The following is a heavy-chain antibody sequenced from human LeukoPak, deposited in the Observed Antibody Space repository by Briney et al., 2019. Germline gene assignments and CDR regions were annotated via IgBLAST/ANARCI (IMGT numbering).Heavy chain of an antibody. J-gene: IGHJ3*02. CDR3: ARDRVTGYAFDI. CDR1: GGSISRYF. D-gene: IGHD2-21*02. CDR2: TYYSGST. Sequence: SETLSLTCTVSGGSISRYFWSWIRQPPGKGLEWIGYTYYSGSTNYNPSLKSRVTISVDTSKNQFSLKLSSVTAADTAVYYCARDRVTGYAFDIWGQGTMVTVSS. V-gene: IGHV4-59*08.